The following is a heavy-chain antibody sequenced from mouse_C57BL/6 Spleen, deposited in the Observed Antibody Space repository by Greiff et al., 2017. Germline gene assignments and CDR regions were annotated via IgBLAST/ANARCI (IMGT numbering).Heavy chain of an antibody. Sequence: EVMLVESGGGLAKPGGSLKLSCAASGFTFSDYGMHWVRQAPEKGLEWVAYISSGSSTIYYADTVKGRFTISRDNAKNTLFLQMTSLRSEDTAMYYCARRSGTGYAMDYWGQGTSVTVSS. CDR2: ISSGSSTI. D-gene: IGHD4-1*01. CDR3: ARRSGTGYAMDY. J-gene: IGHJ4*01. CDR1: GFTFSDYG. V-gene: IGHV5-17*01.